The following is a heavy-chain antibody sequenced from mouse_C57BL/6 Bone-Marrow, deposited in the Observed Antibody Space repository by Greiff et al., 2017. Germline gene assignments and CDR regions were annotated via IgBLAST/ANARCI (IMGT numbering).Heavy chain of an antibody. CDR2: IRSKSSNYAT. CDR1: GFTFNTYA. J-gene: IGHJ3*01. V-gene: IGHV10-3*01. D-gene: IGHD2-1*01. CDR3: VREGGYYGNYEFAY. Sequence: EVQLQESGGGLVQPKGSLKLSCAASGFTFNTYAMHWVRQAPGKGLEWVARIRSKSSNYATYYADSVKDRFTISRDDSQSMLYLQMNNLKTEDTAMYYCVREGGYYGNYEFAYWGQGTLVTVSA.